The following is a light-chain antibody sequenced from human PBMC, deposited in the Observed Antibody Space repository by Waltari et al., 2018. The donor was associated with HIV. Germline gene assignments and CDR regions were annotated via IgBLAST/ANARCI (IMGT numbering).Light chain of an antibody. J-gene: IGLJ3*02. CDR1: SSNIGNNF. CDR2: DNK. V-gene: IGLV1-51*01. CDR3: GTWDSSLSVWV. Sequence: QSVLTQPPSVSAAPGQKVTISCSGRSSNIGNNFVSWYQQLPGTAPKLLIYDNKKRPSGIPDRCSGSKSGTSATLGITGLQTGDEADYYCGTWDSSLSVWVFGGGTNLTVL.